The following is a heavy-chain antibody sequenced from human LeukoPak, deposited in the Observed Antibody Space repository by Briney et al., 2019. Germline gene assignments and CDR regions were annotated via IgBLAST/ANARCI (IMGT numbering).Heavy chain of an antibody. CDR2: ISSSSSYI. V-gene: IGHV3-21*01. D-gene: IGHD1-20*01. Sequence: GGSLRLSCAASGFTFSSYSMNWVRQAPGKGLEWVSSISSSSSYIYYADSVKGRFTISRDNAKNSLYLQTNSLRAEDTAVYYCARDLRYNWNDGNYWGQGTLVTVSS. J-gene: IGHJ4*02. CDR3: ARDLRYNWNDGNY. CDR1: GFTFSSYS.